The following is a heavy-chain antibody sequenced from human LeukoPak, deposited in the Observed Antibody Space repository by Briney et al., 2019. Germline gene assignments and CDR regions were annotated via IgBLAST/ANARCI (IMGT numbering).Heavy chain of an antibody. D-gene: IGHD3-22*01. CDR2: IDGGGDAT. CDR3: ARSHYYDSSGYYYYYYGMDV. Sequence: GGSLRLSCAASGFTFNNYAMGWVRQPPGKGLEWLSAIDGGGDATKYADSVKGRFTISRDNSKNTVSLQMNSLRAEDTAVYYCARSHYYDSSGYYYYYYGMDVWGQGTTVTVSS. J-gene: IGHJ6*02. V-gene: IGHV3-23*01. CDR1: GFTFNNYA.